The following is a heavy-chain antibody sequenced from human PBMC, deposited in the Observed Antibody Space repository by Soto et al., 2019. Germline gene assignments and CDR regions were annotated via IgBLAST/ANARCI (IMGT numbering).Heavy chain of an antibody. J-gene: IGHJ4*02. CDR2: IYPGDSDT. V-gene: IGHV5-51*01. Sequence: PGESLKISCKGSGYSFTSYWIGWVRQMPGKGLEWMGIIYPGDSDTRYSPSFQGQVTISRDNSKNTLYLQMNSLRAEDTALYYCAKAPRDEARSLFDYWGLGTLVTVSS. D-gene: IGHD6-6*01. CDR1: GYSFTSYW. CDR3: AKAPRDEARSLFDY.